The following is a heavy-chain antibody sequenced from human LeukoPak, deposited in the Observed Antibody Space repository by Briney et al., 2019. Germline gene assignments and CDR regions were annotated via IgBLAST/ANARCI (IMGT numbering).Heavy chain of an antibody. D-gene: IGHD5-12*01. CDR2: IKQDGSEK. CDR1: SFTFSSYW. J-gene: IGHJ4*02. V-gene: IGHV3-7*01. CDR3: ARELEGYPALDY. Sequence: PGGSLRLSCAASSFTFSSYWMSWVRQAPGKGLQWVANIKQDGSEKYYVDSVKGRFTISRDNAKNSLYLQINSLRAEDTAVYYCARELEGYPALDYWGQGTLVTVSS.